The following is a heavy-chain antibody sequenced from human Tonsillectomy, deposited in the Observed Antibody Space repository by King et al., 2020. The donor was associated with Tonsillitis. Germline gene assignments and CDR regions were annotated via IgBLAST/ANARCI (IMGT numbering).Heavy chain of an antibody. Sequence: QLQESGPGLVQPSQTLSLTCTVSGDSISSADYYWSWIRQPPGKGLEWIGYIYYSGRTYYNPSLRSRLTMSLDTSKNQFSLNLSSVTAADTAVYYCARSFYNSALFFDYWGQGNLVTVSS. CDR1: GDSISSADYY. CDR2: IYYSGRT. D-gene: IGHD3-10*01. CDR3: ARSFYNSALFFDY. J-gene: IGHJ4*02. V-gene: IGHV4-30-4*01.